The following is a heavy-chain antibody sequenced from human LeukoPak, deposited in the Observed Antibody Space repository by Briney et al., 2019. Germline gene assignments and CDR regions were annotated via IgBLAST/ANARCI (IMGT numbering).Heavy chain of an antibody. CDR2: IYSGGTP. CDR3: VRGFNWGFDP. Sequence: GGSLRLSCVASGFVVSTNYFSWVRQAPGKGLEWVSVIYSGGTPYYADSVKGRFTISRDISKNTLHLQMDSLRAEDTAVYYCVRGFNWGFDPWGPGTLVTVSS. CDR1: GFVVSTNY. D-gene: IGHD1-20*01. V-gene: IGHV3-53*01. J-gene: IGHJ5*02.